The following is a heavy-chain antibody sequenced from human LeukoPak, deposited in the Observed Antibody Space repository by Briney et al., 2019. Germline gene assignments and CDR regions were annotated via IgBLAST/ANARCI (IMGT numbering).Heavy chain of an antibody. J-gene: IGHJ6*03. CDR3: TRLVPILGMDV. Sequence: GGSLRLSCAASGFHFSKYDMSWVRQAPGKGLEWVGRIRSKANSYATVYAASVKGRFIISRDDSKKTAYLQMNSLKTEDTAVYYCTRLVPILGMDVWGKGTTVTVSS. CDR2: IRSKANSYAT. CDR1: GFHFSKYD. V-gene: IGHV3-73*01.